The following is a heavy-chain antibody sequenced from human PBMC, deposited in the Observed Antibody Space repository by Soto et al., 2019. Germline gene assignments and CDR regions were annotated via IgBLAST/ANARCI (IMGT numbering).Heavy chain of an antibody. CDR3: ARASRVAPRSTPSGY. CDR1: GYTFTSYY. Sequence: EASVKVSCKASGYTFTSYYMHWVRQAPGQGLERMGIINPSGGSTSYAQKFQGRVTMTRDTSTSTVYMELSSLRSEDTAVYYCARASRVAPRSTPSGYWGQGTLVTVSS. CDR2: INPSGGST. J-gene: IGHJ4*02. D-gene: IGHD5-12*01. V-gene: IGHV1-46*01.